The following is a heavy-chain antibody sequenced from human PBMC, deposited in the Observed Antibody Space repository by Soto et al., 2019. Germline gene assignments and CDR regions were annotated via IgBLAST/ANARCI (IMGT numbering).Heavy chain of an antibody. J-gene: IGHJ4*02. Sequence: ESLRLSCAASGFTFSSYAMGGVRQGPGKGLEWVAVVSIGGSTHYADSVRGRFTISRDNSKNTLSLQMNSLTAEDTAVYFCAKRRGAGGHFDYWGQGALVTVSS. D-gene: IGHD2-15*01. CDR1: GFTFSSYA. CDR2: VSIGGST. V-gene: IGHV3-23*01. CDR3: AKRRGAGGHFDY.